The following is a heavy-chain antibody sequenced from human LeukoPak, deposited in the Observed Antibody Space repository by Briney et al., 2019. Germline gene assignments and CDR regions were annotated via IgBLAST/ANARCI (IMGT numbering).Heavy chain of an antibody. CDR1: GYTFTSYG. CDR2: ISAYNGNT. D-gene: IGHD6-13*01. V-gene: IGHV1-18*01. J-gene: IGHJ4*02. CDR3: ATAQKQQLEPYYFDY. Sequence: GASVKVSCKASGYTFTSYGISWVRQAPGQGLEWMGWISAYNGNTNYAQKFQGRVTITADESTSTAYMELSSLRSEDTAVYYCATAQKQQLEPYYFDYWGQGTLVTVSS.